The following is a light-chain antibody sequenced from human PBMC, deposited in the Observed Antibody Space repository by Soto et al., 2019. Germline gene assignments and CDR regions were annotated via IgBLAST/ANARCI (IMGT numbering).Light chain of an antibody. V-gene: IGLV1-44*01. CDR2: SNN. Sequence: QSVLTKPPSASGTPGQRVTISCSGSSSNIGSNTVNWYQQLPGTAPKLLIYSNNQRPSGVPDRFSGSKSGTSASLAISGLQSEDEADYYCAAWDDSLNGSLFGTGTKVTVL. CDR3: AAWDDSLNGSL. J-gene: IGLJ1*01. CDR1: SSNIGSNT.